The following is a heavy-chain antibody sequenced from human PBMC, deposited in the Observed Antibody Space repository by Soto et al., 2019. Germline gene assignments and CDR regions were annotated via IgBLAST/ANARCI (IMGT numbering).Heavy chain of an antibody. J-gene: IGHJ6*02. Sequence: GGSLRLSCAASGFTFSSYAMSWVRQAPGKGLEWVSAISGSGGSTYYADSVKGRFTISRDNSKNTLYLQMNSLRAEDTAVYYCAKDFTATEPYYYGMDVWGQGTTVTVS. CDR1: GFTFSSYA. D-gene: IGHD5-18*01. CDR3: AKDFTATEPYYYGMDV. V-gene: IGHV3-23*01. CDR2: ISGSGGST.